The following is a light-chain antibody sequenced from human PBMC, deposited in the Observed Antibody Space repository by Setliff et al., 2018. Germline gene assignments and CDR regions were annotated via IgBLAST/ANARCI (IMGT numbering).Light chain of an antibody. Sequence: LTQPRSVSGSPGQSVTISCTGTSSDVGGYKYLSWYQHHPGKAPKLIIYDVTKRPSGVPDRFSGSKSGNTASLTISGLQAEDEADYYCCSYAGNYVFFVFGGGTKVTVL. J-gene: IGLJ1*01. V-gene: IGLV2-11*01. CDR2: DVT. CDR1: SSDVGGYKY. CDR3: CSYAGNYVFFV.